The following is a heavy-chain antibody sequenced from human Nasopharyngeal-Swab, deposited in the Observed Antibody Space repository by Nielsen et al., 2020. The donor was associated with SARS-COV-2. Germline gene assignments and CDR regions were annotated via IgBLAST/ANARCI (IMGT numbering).Heavy chain of an antibody. V-gene: IGHV3-30*03. CDR1: GFTFSSYG. CDR3: AREAQTGYSSGWRYYYYGMDV. D-gene: IGHD6-19*01. Sequence: GESLKISCAASGFTFSSYGMHWVRQAPGKGLECVAVISYDGSNKYHADSVRGRFTISRDDSENTLYLQMNSLRPEDTAVYYCAREAQTGYSSGWRYYYYGMDVWGQGTTVTVSS. CDR2: ISYDGSNK. J-gene: IGHJ6*02.